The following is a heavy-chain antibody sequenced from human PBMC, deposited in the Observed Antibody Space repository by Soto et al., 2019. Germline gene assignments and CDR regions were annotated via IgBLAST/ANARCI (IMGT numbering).Heavy chain of an antibody. CDR1: GYTFTSYG. J-gene: IGHJ6*02. V-gene: IGHV1-18*01. CDR3: ARIGTSSGSYYYYYYGMDV. Sequence: GASVKVSCKASGYTFTSYGISWVRQAPGQGLEWMGWISAYNGNTNYAQKLQGRVTMTTDTSTSTAYMELRSLRSDDTAMYYCARIGTSSGSYYYYYYGMDVWGQGTTVTVSS. CDR2: ISAYNGNT. D-gene: IGHD1-26*01.